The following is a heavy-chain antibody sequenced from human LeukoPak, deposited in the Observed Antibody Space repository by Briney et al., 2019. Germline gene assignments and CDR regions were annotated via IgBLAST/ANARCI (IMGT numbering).Heavy chain of an antibody. V-gene: IGHV1-2*02. J-gene: IGHJ5*02. CDR2: INPNSGGT. CDR3: ARPPLYCSGGSCYSWFDP. CDR1: GYTFTGYY. Sequence: ASVKVSCKASGYTFTGYYMHWVRQAPGQGLEWMGWINPNSGGTNYAQKLQGRVTMTRDTSISTAYMELSRLRSDDTAVYYCARPPLYCSGGSCYSWFDPWGQGTLVTVSS. D-gene: IGHD2-15*01.